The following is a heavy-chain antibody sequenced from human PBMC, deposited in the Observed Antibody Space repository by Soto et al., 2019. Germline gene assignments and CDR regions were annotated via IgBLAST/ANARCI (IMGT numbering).Heavy chain of an antibody. Sequence: PSETMSVTWTFSSGSISRGGYYWNWIRQHSGKGLEWVGHISYSGSTYYNPSLKSRVTISLDTSNNQFSLKLGSVTAADTAMYYCARDKKRRPLRSNGMDFWGQGTTVTGS. J-gene: IGHJ6*02. CDR1: SGSISRGGYY. CDR2: ISYSGST. V-gene: IGHV4-31*02. CDR3: ARDKKRRPLRSNGMDF. D-gene: IGHD4-17*01.